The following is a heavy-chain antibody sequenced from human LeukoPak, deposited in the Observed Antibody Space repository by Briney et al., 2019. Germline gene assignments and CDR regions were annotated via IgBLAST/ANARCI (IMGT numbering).Heavy chain of an antibody. D-gene: IGHD3-10*01. CDR3: ARTTSGSGSFYGMDV. CDR1: GFTFSSYA. Sequence: GGSLRLSCAASGFTFSSYAMSWVRQAPGKGLEWVSAISGSGGGTYYADSVKGRFTISRDNSKNTLYLQMNSLRAEDTAVYYCARTTSGSGSFYGMDVWGQGTTVTVSS. V-gene: IGHV3-23*01. J-gene: IGHJ6*02. CDR2: ISGSGGGT.